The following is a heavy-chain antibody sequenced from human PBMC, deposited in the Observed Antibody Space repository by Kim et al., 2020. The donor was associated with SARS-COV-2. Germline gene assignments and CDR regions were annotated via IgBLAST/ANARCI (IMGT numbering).Heavy chain of an antibody. CDR1: GGSFSGYY. J-gene: IGHJ3*02. CDR3: ARYNIVATISGAFDI. V-gene: IGHV4-34*01. D-gene: IGHD5-12*01. Sequence: SETLSPTCAVYGGSFSGYYWSWIRQPPGKGLEWIGEINHSGSTNYNPSLKSRVTISVDTSKNQFSLKLSSVTAADTAVYYCARYNIVATISGAFDIWGQGTMVTVSS. CDR2: INHSGST.